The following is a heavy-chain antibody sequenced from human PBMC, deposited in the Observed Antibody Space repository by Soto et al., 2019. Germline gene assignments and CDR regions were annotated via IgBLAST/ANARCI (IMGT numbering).Heavy chain of an antibody. CDR3: ASKAACGGDCYAFDS. D-gene: IGHD2-21*02. CDR1: GGIFSSNT. Sequence: QVYLVQPGAEVKKPGSSVKISCKSSGGIFSSNTINWVRQAAGQGLEWMGGIIPLFGTANYAEKFQGRVTITADKSANTEYMELTSLRSEDTAVYYCASKAACGGDCYAFDSWGQGTLVTVSS. V-gene: IGHV1-69*06. J-gene: IGHJ4*02. CDR2: IIPLFGTA.